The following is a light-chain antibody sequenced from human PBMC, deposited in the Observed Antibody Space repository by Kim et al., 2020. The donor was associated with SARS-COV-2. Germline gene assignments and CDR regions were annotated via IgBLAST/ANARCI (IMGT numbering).Light chain of an antibody. CDR3: QQYGSSAPWT. J-gene: IGKJ1*01. CDR2: GTS. V-gene: IGKV3-20*01. CDR1: QSVSSCC. Sequence: EVVLTQSPGTLSLSPGERATLSCRASQSVSSCCLAWYQQKPGQAPRRLIYGTSTRAPGIPDRFGGSGSGTDFTLTISRLEPEDFGMYYCQQYGSSAPWTFGQGTKVDIK.